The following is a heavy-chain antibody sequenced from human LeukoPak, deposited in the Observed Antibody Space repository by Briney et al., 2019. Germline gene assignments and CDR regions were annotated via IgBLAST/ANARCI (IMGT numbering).Heavy chain of an antibody. CDR2: ISSSGGST. CDR3: AKGHSDYGTGFDL. V-gene: IGHV3-23*01. J-gene: IGHJ4*02. CDR1: GFTFSDFA. Sequence: PGGSLRLSCVASGFTFSDFAMSWVRQAPGKGLECFSVISSSGGSTYSADAVKARFTISRDNSKNTLYLQMSSLRADDTAVYYCAKGHSDYGTGFDLWGQGTPVTVSS. D-gene: IGHD4-17*01.